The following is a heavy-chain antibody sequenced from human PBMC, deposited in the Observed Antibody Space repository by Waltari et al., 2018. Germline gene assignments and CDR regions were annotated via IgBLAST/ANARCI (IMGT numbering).Heavy chain of an antibody. D-gene: IGHD1-7*01. Sequence: QVQLVQSGAEVKKPGASVKVSCKASGYTFTGSYMHWVRQAPGQGLEWMGRINPNSGGTNYAQKFQGRVTMTRDTSISTAYMELSRLRSDDTAVYYCARAPAELELLIIYWGQGTLVTVSS. CDR3: ARAPAELELLIIY. CDR2: INPNSGGT. CDR1: GYTFTGSY. V-gene: IGHV1-2*06. J-gene: IGHJ4*02.